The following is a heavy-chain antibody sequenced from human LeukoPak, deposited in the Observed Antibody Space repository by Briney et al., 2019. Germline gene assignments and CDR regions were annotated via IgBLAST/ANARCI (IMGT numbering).Heavy chain of an antibody. J-gene: IGHJ4*02. CDR1: GFTFSSYG. CDR3: ARDRDSYGYGLYYFDY. CDR2: IWYDGSNK. D-gene: IGHD5-18*01. Sequence: GRSLRLSCAASGFTFSSYGMHWVRQAPGKGLEWVAVIWYDGSNKYYADSVKGRFTISRDNSKNTLYLQMNSLRAEDTAVYYCARDRDSYGYGLYYFDYWGQGTLVTVPS. V-gene: IGHV3-33*01.